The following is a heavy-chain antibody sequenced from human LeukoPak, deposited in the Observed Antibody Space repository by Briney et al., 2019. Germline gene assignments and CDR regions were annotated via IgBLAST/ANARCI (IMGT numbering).Heavy chain of an antibody. V-gene: IGHV3-74*01. J-gene: IGHJ6*02. CDR2: IKSDGSIT. Sequence: GGSLRLSCAASGFTFSYYWMHWVRQAPGKGLVWVSRIKSDGSITEYADSVKDRFTISRDNAKNPLYLQMNSLRAEDTAVYYCAREINIGDSYYYYYYGMDVWGQGTTVTVSS. D-gene: IGHD3-10*01. CDR3: AREINIGDSYYYYYYGMDV. CDR1: GFTFSYYW.